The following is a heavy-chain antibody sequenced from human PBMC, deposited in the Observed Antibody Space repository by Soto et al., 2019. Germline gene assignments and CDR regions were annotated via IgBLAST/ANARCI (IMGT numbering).Heavy chain of an antibody. CDR2: LYRGGYI. D-gene: IGHD2-21*01. Sequence: DGSLRLSGKVSGMSVDDYHLTWVRQAPGRGLEWVSILYRGGYIRYRDSVLGRFTISRDTSKNTLYLQMNYLTVEDTATYYCARSDENSFPNGLDVWGQG. J-gene: IGHJ6*02. V-gene: IGHV3-53*01. CDR3: ARSDENSFPNGLDV. CDR1: GMSVDDYH.